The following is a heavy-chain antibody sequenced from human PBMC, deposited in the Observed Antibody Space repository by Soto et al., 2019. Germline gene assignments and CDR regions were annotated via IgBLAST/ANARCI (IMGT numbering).Heavy chain of an antibody. CDR2: ISAYNGNT. CDR1: GYTFTSYG. Sequence: ASGQVSGKASGYTFTSYGISWVREAPGQGLEWMGWISAYNGNTNYAQKLQGRVTMTTDTSTSTAYMELRSLRSDDTAVYYCARDQGGSSWWLRYYYGMDVWGQGTTVTVSS. CDR3: ARDQGGSSWWLRYYYGMDV. D-gene: IGHD6-6*01. V-gene: IGHV1-18*01. J-gene: IGHJ6*02.